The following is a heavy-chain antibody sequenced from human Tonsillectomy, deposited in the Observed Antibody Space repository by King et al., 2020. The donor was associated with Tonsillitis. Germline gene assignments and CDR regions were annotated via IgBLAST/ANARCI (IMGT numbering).Heavy chain of an antibody. V-gene: IGHV3-23*04. D-gene: IGHD6-19*01. CDR3: AKDGHSSGWYYFDY. Sequence: VQLVESGGGLVQPGGSLRLSCAASGFTFSSYAMSWVRQAPGKGLEWVSGISNSGGNTYYADDVKGRFTISRDNSKNTLYLQMNSLRAGDTASYYCAKDGHSSGWYYFDYWGQGTLVTVSS. CDR1: GFTFSSYA. CDR2: ISNSGGNT. J-gene: IGHJ4*02.